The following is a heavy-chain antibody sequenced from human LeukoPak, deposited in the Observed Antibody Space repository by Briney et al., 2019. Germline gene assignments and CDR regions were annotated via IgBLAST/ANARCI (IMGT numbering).Heavy chain of an antibody. CDR1: GGTFSSYA. Sequence: GASVKVSCKASGGTFSSYAISWVRQAPGQGLEWMGGIIPIFGTANYAQKFQGRVTITTDESTSTAYMELSSLRSEDTAVYYCARVRGPNSGSNDAFDIWGQGTWSPSLQ. V-gene: IGHV1-69*05. D-gene: IGHD2-2*01. CDR3: ARVRGPNSGSNDAFDI. J-gene: IGHJ3*02. CDR2: IIPIFGTA.